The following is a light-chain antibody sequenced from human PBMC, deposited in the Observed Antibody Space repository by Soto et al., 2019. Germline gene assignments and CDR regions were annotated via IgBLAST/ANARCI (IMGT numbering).Light chain of an antibody. CDR1: QSLAYIDGNTY. CDR3: LQGTHWPPYT. J-gene: IGKJ2*01. CDR2: QVS. V-gene: IGKV2-30*01. Sequence: DVVMTQSPLSLPVTLGQPASISCRSSQSLAYIDGNTYLNWFHQRPGQSPRRLIYQVSNRDSGVTDSFSGSGSGTTFTLNISRVAADDVGVYYCLQGTHWPPYTFGQGTKLEIK.